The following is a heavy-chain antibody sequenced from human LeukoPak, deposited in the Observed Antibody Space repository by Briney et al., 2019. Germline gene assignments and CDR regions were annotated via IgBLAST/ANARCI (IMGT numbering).Heavy chain of an antibody. D-gene: IGHD3-22*01. CDR3: AKDSAEDSSGYYYDY. J-gene: IGHJ4*02. V-gene: IGHV3-23*01. Sequence: PGGSLRLSCAASGFTVSSNYMNWVRQAPGKGLEWVSGISGSGGSTYYADSVKGRFTISRDNSKNTLYLQMNSLRADDTAVYYCAKDSAEDSSGYYYDYWGQGTLVTVSS. CDR1: GFTVSSNY. CDR2: ISGSGGST.